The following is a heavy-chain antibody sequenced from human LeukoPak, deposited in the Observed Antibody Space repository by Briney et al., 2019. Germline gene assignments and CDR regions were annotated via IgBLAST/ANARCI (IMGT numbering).Heavy chain of an antibody. J-gene: IGHJ5*02. D-gene: IGHD3-22*01. CDR3: ARDNDSSGYYWS. V-gene: IGHV4-59*01. Sequence: SETLSLTCTVSGGSISSYYWHWIRQPPGKGLEWIGYIYYSGSTNYNPSLKSRVTISVDTSKNQFSLKLSSVTAADTAVYYCARDNDSSGYYWSWGQGTLVTVSS. CDR2: IYYSGST. CDR1: GGSISSYY.